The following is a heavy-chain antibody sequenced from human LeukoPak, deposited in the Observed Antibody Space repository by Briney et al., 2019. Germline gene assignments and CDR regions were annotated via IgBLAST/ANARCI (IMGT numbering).Heavy chain of an antibody. V-gene: IGHV4-59*01. CDR1: GGSISSYY. J-gene: IGHJ2*01. Sequence: SETLSLTSTVSGGSISSYYWSWIRQPPGKGLEWIGYIYYSGSTNYNPSLKSRVTISVDTSKNQFSLKLSSVTAADTAVYYCARAWGELLNWYFDLWGRGTLVTVSS. CDR2: IYYSGST. D-gene: IGHD1-7*01. CDR3: ARAWGELLNWYFDL.